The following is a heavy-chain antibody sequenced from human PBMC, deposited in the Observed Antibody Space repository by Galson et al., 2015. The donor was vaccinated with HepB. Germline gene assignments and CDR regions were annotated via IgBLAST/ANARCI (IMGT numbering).Heavy chain of an antibody. CDR2: IYPGDSDT. J-gene: IGHJ5*02. V-gene: IGHV5-51*01. CDR3: ARHFLPYSSGWYDWFDP. CDR1: GYSFTSYW. Sequence: QSGAEVKKPGESLKISCKGSGYSFTSYWIGWVRQMPGKGLEWMGIIYPGDSDTRYSPSFQGQVTISADKSISTAYLQWSSLKASDTAMYYCARHFLPYSSGWYDWFDPWGQGTLVTVSS. D-gene: IGHD6-19*01.